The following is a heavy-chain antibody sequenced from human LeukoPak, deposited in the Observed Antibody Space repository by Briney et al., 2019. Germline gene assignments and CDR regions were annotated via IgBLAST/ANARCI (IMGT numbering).Heavy chain of an antibody. J-gene: IGHJ4*02. CDR2: IYYSGST. V-gene: IGHV4-31*03. D-gene: IGHD3-10*02. CDR1: GGSISSGGYY. CDR3: ARSMFLLTPFDY. Sequence: SQTLSLTCTVSGGSISSGGYYWSWICQHPGKGLEWIGYIYYSGSTYYNPSLKSRVTISVDTSKNQFSLKLSSVTAADTAVYYCARSMFLLTPFDYWGQGTLVTVSS.